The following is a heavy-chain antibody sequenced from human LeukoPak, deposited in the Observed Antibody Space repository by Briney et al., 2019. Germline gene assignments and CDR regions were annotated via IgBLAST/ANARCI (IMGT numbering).Heavy chain of an antibody. CDR3: ARDPSRDGYNYRDY. D-gene: IGHD5-24*01. J-gene: IGHJ4*02. CDR1: GGSISTSIYY. CDR2: LYYSGST. Sequence: SETLSLTCTVSGGSISTSIYYWGWIRQPPGKGLEWIGTLYYSGSTYYNPSLKSRVTISVDTSKNQFSLKLSSVTAADTAVYYCARDPSRDGYNYRDYWGQGTLVTVSS. V-gene: IGHV4-39*07.